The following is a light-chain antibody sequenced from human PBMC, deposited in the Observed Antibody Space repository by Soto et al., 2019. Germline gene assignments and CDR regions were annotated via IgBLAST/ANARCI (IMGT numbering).Light chain of an antibody. CDR2: KAS. CDR1: QSISPW. J-gene: IGKJ5*01. CDR3: QHYNSYPIT. Sequence: DIQMTQSPSTLSASVGDRVTITCRASQSISPWLAWYQQKTGKAPKLLIYKASSLESGVPSRFSGSGSGTEFTLTISSLQPEDFATYYCQHYNSYPITFGQGTRLEIK. V-gene: IGKV1-5*03.